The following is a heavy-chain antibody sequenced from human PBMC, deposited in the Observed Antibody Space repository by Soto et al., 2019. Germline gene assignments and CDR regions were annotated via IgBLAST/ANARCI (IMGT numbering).Heavy chain of an antibody. CDR1: GYTFTTYG. Sequence: QVQLVQSGAEVKKPGASVKVSCKASGYTFTTYGMSWVRQAPGQGLDWMGWISTYNGNTKYAERLQGRVTMTTDTTTRITLMEVRSLNSDDPDVYYFGRGPTDFYDYSGDYFLDYWGQGTLVTVSS. CDR2: ISTYNGNT. CDR3: GRGPTDFYDYSGDYFLDY. V-gene: IGHV1-18*01. J-gene: IGHJ4*02. D-gene: IGHD3-22*01.